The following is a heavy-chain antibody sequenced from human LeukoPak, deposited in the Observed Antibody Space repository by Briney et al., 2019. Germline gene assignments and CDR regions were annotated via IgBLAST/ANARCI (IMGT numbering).Heavy chain of an antibody. CDR1: GGSISSGDYY. CDR3: ARGSVVGATTSSYAFDI. V-gene: IGHV4-30-4*01. J-gene: IGHJ3*02. D-gene: IGHD1-26*01. CDR2: IYYSGST. Sequence: SETLSLTWSVSGGSISSGDYYWSWIRQPPGKGLDGIGYIYYSGSTYYNPSLKSRVTISVDTSKNQFSLKLSSVTAADTAVYYCARGSVVGATTSSYAFDIWGQGTMVTVSS.